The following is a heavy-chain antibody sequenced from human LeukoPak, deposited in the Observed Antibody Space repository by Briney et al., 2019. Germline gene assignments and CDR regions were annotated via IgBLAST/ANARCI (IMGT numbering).Heavy chain of an antibody. Sequence: GGSLRLSCAASGFTFSNYGMSWVRQAPGKGLEWVSAISGSGGSTYYADSVKGRFTISRDNSKSTLYLQMNSLRAEDTAVYYCAKQDYYDSSGPVYFDYWGQGTLVTVSS. CDR1: GFTFSNYG. CDR2: ISGSGGST. V-gene: IGHV3-23*01. J-gene: IGHJ4*02. CDR3: AKQDYYDSSGPVYFDY. D-gene: IGHD3-22*01.